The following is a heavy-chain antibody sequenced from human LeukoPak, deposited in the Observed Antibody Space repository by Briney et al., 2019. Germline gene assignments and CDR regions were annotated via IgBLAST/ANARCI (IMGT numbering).Heavy chain of an antibody. CDR2: IYYSGST. D-gene: IGHD3-10*01. J-gene: IGHJ4*02. CDR3: ARDMGDY. Sequence: SESLSLTCTVYGGSISSYSWSWIRQPPGKGLGWIGYIYYSGSTNYNPSLKSRATISVNTSKNQFSLKLSSGTAADTAVYYCARDMGDYWGQGTLVTVSS. V-gene: IGHV4-59*01. CDR1: GGSISSYS.